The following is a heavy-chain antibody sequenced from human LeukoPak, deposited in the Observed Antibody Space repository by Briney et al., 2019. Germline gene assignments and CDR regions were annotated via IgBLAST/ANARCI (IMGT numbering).Heavy chain of an antibody. J-gene: IGHJ3*02. V-gene: IGHV4-39*01. CDR3: ARARGYDSSGYGGLYAFDI. D-gene: IGHD3-22*01. CDR1: GGSISSSSYY. CDR2: IYYSGST. Sequence: SETLSLTCTVSGGSISSSSYYWGWIRQPPGKGLEWIGSIYYSGSTYYNPSLKSRVTISVDTSKNQFSLKLSSVTAADTAVYYCARARGYDSSGYGGLYAFDIWGQGTMVTVSS.